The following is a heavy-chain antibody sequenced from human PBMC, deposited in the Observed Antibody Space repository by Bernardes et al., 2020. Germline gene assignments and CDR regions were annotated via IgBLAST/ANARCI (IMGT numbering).Heavy chain of an antibody. CDR2: INYNGTT. J-gene: IGHJ4*02. Sequence: SETMSLTCSVSGGSVSKTKYHWSWIRKSPGKGLEWIAYINYNGTTRYNPALKSRVTISLDTSNNPVSLILRSVTAADSAIYYCARDGGVGSGWDSIYFWGQGTHVTVAS. CDR3: ARDGGVGSGWDSIYF. V-gene: IGHV4-61*01. D-gene: IGHD6-19*01. CDR1: GGSVSKTKYH.